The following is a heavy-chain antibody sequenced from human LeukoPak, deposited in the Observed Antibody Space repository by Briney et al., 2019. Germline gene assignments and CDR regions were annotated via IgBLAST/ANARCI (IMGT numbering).Heavy chain of an antibody. J-gene: IGHJ6*03. CDR2: INPKSGGT. V-gene: IGHV1-2*02. D-gene: IGHD6-6*01. CDR3: ARDSQLGGYYYYYMDV. Sequence: ASVKVSCKASAYTFIGYYMHWVRQAPGQGLEWMGWINPKSGGTKYAEKFQGRVTMTRDTSISTAYMDLSRLTSDDTAVYYCARDSQLGGYYYYYMDVWGKGTTVTVSS. CDR1: AYTFIGYY.